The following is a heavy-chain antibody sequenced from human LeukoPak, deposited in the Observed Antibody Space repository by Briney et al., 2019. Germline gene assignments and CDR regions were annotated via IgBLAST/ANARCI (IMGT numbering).Heavy chain of an antibody. D-gene: IGHD3-3*01. CDR2: IYYSGST. V-gene: IGHV4-59*01. J-gene: IGHJ5*02. Sequence: SETLSLTCTVSGGPISSYYWSWIWQPPGKGLEWIGYIYYSGSTNYNPSLKSRVTISVDTSKNQFSLKLSSVTAADTAVYYCARAKYDFWSGYYTWWFDPWGQGTLVTVSS. CDR3: ARAKYDFWSGYYTWWFDP. CDR1: GGPISSYY.